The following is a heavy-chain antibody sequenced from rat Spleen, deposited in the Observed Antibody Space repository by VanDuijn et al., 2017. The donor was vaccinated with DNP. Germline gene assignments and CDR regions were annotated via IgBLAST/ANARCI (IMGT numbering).Heavy chain of an antibody. D-gene: IGHD1-12*01. Sequence: EVLLVESDGGLVQPGRSLKLSCAVSGFTFSDYYMAWVRQAPAKGLEWFATLSYNGGTPYHRDSVKGRFTISRDNAQSTLYLQMDSLRSEDTATYYCARHRTIMPYYYAMDAWGQGASVTVSS. CDR1: GFTFSDYY. CDR3: ARHRTIMPYYYAMDA. J-gene: IGHJ4*01. CDR2: LSYNGGTP. V-gene: IGHV5-7*01.